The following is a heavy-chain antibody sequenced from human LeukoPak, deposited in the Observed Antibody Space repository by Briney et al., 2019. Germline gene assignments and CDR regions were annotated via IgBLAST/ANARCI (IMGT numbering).Heavy chain of an antibody. Sequence: GRSLRLSCAASGFTFNSYGIHWVRQAPGKGLEWVAFIWYDGSNKYYADSVKGRFTVSRDNSKNTLYLQMNSLRAEDTAVYYCARARTTRGFDYWGQGTLVTVSS. CDR2: IWYDGSNK. V-gene: IGHV3-33*01. D-gene: IGHD4-17*01. CDR1: GFTFNSYG. CDR3: ARARTTRGFDY. J-gene: IGHJ4*02.